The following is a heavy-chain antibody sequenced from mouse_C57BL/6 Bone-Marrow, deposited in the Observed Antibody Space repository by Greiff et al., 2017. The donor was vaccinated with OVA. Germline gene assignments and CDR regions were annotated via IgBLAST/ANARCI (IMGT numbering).Heavy chain of an antibody. V-gene: IGHV3-6*01. D-gene: IGHD4-1*01. CDR3: ASNWGGGVGLDY. CDR1: GYSITSGYY. Sequence: ESGPGLVKPSQSLSLTCSVTGYSITSGYYWNWIRQFPGNKLEWMGYISYDGSNNYNPSLKNRISITRDTSKNQFFLKLNSVTTEDTATYYCASNWGGGVGLDYWGQGTTLTVSS. CDR2: ISYDGSN. J-gene: IGHJ2*01.